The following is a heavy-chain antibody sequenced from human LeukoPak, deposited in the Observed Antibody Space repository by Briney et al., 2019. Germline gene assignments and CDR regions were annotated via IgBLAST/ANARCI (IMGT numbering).Heavy chain of an antibody. V-gene: IGHV3-48*01. CDR3: ARSGFWSGYHYFDY. CDR2: ISSSSSTI. Sequence: GGSLRLSCAASGFTFSSYAMSWVRQAPGKGLEWVSYISSSSSTIYYADSVKGRFTISRDNAKNSLYLQMNSLRAEDTAVYYCARSGFWSGYHYFDYWGQGTLVTVSS. D-gene: IGHD3-3*01. J-gene: IGHJ4*02. CDR1: GFTFSSYA.